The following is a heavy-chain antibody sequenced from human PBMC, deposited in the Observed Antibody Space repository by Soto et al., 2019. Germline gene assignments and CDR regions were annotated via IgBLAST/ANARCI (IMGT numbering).Heavy chain of an antibody. CDR3: AKNGQPPYYYYGMDV. D-gene: IGHD2-8*01. CDR1: GYTFTRYG. J-gene: IGHJ6*02. Sequence: QGQLVQSGAEVKKPGASVKVSCKASGYTFTRYGISWVRQAPGQGLEWMGWISGYNGDTKYAQKFQGRVTMTVDTSQTTAYMELRSLTSDDRAVYYCAKNGQPPYYYYGMDVWGQGTTVTVSS. V-gene: IGHV1-18*01. CDR2: ISGYNGDT.